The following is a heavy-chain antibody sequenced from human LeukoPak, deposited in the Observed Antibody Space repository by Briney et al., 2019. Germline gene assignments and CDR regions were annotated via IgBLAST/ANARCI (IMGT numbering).Heavy chain of an antibody. V-gene: IGHV4-39*07. CDR1: GGSISSSSYY. CDR2: IYYSGST. Sequence: SETLSLTCTVSGGSISSSSYYWGWIRQPPGKGLEGIGSIYYSGSTYYNPSLKSRITISVDTSKNQFSLKLSSVTAADTAVYYCARVLMGTTVTTPDYWGQGTLVTVSS. D-gene: IGHD4-17*01. J-gene: IGHJ4*02. CDR3: ARVLMGTTVTTPDY.